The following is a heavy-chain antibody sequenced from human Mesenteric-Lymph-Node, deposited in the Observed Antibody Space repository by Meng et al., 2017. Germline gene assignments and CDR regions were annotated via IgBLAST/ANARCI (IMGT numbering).Heavy chain of an antibody. CDR2: ISNGGGSI. CDR1: GFTFNDYF. J-gene: IGHJ6*02. V-gene: IGHV3-11*04. D-gene: IGHD3-10*01. CDR3: ARSLIRGVVLDGMDV. Sequence: GESLKISCAASGFTFNDYFMSWIRQAPGKGLEWVSYISNGGGSIYYADSVKGRFTISRDNAKNSVFLQLNGLRAEDTAVYYCARSLIRGVVLDGMDVWGQGTTVTVSS.